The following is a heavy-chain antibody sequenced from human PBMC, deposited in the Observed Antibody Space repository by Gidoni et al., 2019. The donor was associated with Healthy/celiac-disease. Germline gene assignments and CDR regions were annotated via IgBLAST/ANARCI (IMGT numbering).Heavy chain of an antibody. J-gene: IGHJ6*02. D-gene: IGHD6-6*01. CDR3: ASRHGSSSTDYYYGMDV. V-gene: IGHV1-69*06. CDR2: IIPIFGTA. CDR1: GGTFSSYA. Sequence: QVQLVQSGAEVKKPGSSVKVSCKASGGTFSSYAMSWVRQAPGQGLEWMGGIIPIFGTANYAQKFQGRVTITADKSTSTAYMELSSLRSEDTAVYYCASRHGSSSTDYYYGMDVWGQGTTVTVSS.